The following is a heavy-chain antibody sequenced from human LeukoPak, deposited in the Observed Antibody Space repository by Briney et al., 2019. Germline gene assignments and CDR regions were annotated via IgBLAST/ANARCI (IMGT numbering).Heavy chain of an antibody. V-gene: IGHV3-74*01. Sequence: GGSLRLSCAASGSTFSSYWMHWVRQAPGKGLVWVSRINSDGSSTSYADSVKGRFTISRDNAKNTLYLQMNSLRAEDTAVYYCAREPIRGNWFDPWGQGTLVTVSS. CDR2: INSDGSST. CDR1: GSTFSSYW. D-gene: IGHD5-24*01. J-gene: IGHJ5*02. CDR3: AREPIRGNWFDP.